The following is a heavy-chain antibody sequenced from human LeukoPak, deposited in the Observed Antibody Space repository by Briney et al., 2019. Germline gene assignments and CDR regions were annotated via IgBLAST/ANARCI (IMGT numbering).Heavy chain of an antibody. CDR3: ARPRTYYDFWRGYPPFDY. Sequence: SVKVSCKASGGTFSIYAISWVRQAPGQGLEWMGGIITNFGTTNYAQKYQGRVTITADESTSTVYMELSSLRSEDTAVYYCARPRTYYDFWRGYPPFDYWGQGTLVTVSS. D-gene: IGHD3-3*01. CDR2: IITNFGTT. V-gene: IGHV1-69*01. J-gene: IGHJ4*02. CDR1: GGTFSIYA.